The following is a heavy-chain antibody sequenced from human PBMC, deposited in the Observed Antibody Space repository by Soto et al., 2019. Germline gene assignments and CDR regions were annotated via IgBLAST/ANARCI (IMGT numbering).Heavy chain of an antibody. V-gene: IGHV1-69*13. J-gene: IGHJ6*02. Sequence: ASVKVSCKASGGTFSSYAISWVRQAPGQGLEWMGGIIPIFGTANYAQKFQGRVTITADESTSTAYMELSSLRSEDTAVYYCARSNSSYSGYDYYYYYYYGMDVWGQGTTVTVSS. CDR2: IIPIFGTA. D-gene: IGHD5-12*01. CDR1: GGTFSSYA. CDR3: ARSNSSYSGYDYYYYYYYGMDV.